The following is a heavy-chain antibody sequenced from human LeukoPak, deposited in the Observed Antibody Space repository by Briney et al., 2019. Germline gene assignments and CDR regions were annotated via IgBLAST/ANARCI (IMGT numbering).Heavy chain of an antibody. CDR3: ARGRDGYVNFDY. CDR2: INPSGGST. Sequence: ASVTVSCTASGYTFTSYDINWVRQATGQGLEWMGIINPSGGSTSYAQKFQGRVTMTRDTSTSTVYMELSSLRSEDTAVYYCARGRDGYVNFDYWGQGTLVTVSS. V-gene: IGHV1-46*01. CDR1: GYTFTSYD. D-gene: IGHD5-24*01. J-gene: IGHJ4*02.